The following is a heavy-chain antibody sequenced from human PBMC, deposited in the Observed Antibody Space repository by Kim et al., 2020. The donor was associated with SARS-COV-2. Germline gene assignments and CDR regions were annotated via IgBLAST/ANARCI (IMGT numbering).Heavy chain of an antibody. CDR1: GFTFSAYY. D-gene: IGHD5-18*01. CDR3: TRGGYRKFGNYYSGL. CDR2: TRDRANSYTT. V-gene: IGHV3-72*01. J-gene: IGHJ6*01. Sequence: GGSLRLSCAASGFTFSAYYMDWVRQAPGKGLEWIGRTRDRANSYTTEYAASVKGRFTISRDDSKNSLFLQMNSLKTEDTAVYYCTRGGYRKFGNYYSGL.